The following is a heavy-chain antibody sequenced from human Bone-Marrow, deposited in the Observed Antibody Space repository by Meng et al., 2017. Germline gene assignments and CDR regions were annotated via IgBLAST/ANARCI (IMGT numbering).Heavy chain of an antibody. V-gene: IGHV4-4*02. CDR3: GRDQGRELINH. D-gene: IGHD1-7*01. CDR2: VYHRGDT. CDR1: GDSISSDIW. J-gene: IGHJ4*02. Sequence: QVQLQESGPGLVKPSGTLSLTCTVSGDSISSDIWWSWVRQPPGKGLEWIGEVYHRGDTNYNPSLKSRVVISGDKSKNQFSLNLSSVTAADTAVYYCGRDQGRELINHWGQGTLVTVSS.